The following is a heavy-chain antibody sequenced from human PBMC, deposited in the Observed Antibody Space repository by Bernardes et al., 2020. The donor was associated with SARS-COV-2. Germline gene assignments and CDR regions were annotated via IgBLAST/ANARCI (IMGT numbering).Heavy chain of an antibody. J-gene: IGHJ4*02. CDR3: ARGGTRGSYRD. D-gene: IGHD1-26*01. V-gene: IGHV4-34*01. CDR1: GGSFSGYY. Sequence: TLSLTCAVYGGSFSGYYWSWIRQPPGKGLEWIGEINHSGSTNYNPSLKSRVTISVDTSKNQFSLKLSSVTAADTPVYYCARGGTRGSYRDWGQGTLVTVSS. CDR2: INHSGST.